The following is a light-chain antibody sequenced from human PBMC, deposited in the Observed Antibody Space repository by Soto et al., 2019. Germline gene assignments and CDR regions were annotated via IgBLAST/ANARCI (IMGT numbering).Light chain of an antibody. CDR1: SSNIGRNY. CDR2: DND. CDR3: GTWDSSLSDAVV. Sequence: QSVLTQPPSVSAAPGQTVTISCSGTSSNIGRNYVAWYQQLPGTAPKLLIYDNDKRPSGIPDRFSGSTSGTSATLGVTGLQTGDEADYYCGTWDSSLSDAVVFGEGTKLTVL. V-gene: IGLV1-51*01. J-gene: IGLJ2*01.